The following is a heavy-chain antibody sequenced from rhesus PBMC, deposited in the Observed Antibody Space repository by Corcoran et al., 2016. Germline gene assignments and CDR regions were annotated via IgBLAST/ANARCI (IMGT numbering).Heavy chain of an antibody. CDR2: IYSSSGNT. Sequence: QVQLQESGPGLLKPSETLSLTCAVSVGSISGGYVWGWIRQPPGKGLEGFGSIYSSSGNTNYHPSLKSRVTISTDTSKNQFSLKLSSVTAADTAVYYCARELVQYLDWFGPDYWGQGVLVTVSS. CDR1: VGSISGGYV. D-gene: IGHD3-3*01. CDR3: ARELVQYLDWFGPDY. J-gene: IGHJ4*01. V-gene: IGHV4S7*01.